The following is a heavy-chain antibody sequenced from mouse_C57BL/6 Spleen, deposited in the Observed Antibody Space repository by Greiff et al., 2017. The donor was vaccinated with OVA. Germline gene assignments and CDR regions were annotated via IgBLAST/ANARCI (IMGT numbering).Heavy chain of an antibody. J-gene: IGHJ3*01. CDR3: ARSDYYGSPWFAY. CDR1: GYTFTDYY. V-gene: IGHV1-26*01. D-gene: IGHD1-1*01. CDR2: INPNNGGT. Sequence: VQLQQSGPELVKPGASVKISCKASGYTFTDYYMNWVKQSHGKSLEWIGDINPNNGGTSYNQKFKGKATLTVDKSSSTAYMQLSSLTSEDSAVYFCARSDYYGSPWFAYWGQGTLVTVSA.